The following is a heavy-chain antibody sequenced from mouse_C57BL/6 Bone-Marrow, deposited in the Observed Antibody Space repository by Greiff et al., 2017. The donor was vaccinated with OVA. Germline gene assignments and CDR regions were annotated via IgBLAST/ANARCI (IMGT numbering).Heavy chain of an antibody. Sequence: QVQLQQSGPELVKPGASVKLSCKASGYTFTSYDINWVKQRPGQGLEWIGWIYPRDGSTKYNEKFKGKATLTVDTSSSTAYMELHSLTSEDTAVYVGARVELRRDYAMDYWGQGTSVTVSS. V-gene: IGHV1-85*01. CDR2: IYPRDGST. D-gene: IGHD2-4*01. CDR3: ARVELRRDYAMDY. CDR1: GYTFTSYD. J-gene: IGHJ4*01.